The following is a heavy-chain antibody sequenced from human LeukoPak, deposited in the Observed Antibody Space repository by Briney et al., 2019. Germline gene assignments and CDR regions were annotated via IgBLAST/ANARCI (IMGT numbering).Heavy chain of an antibody. CDR1: GFTFSTYA. V-gene: IGHV3-23*01. CDR3: ARDITGTTFFDY. CDR2: ISGSGIST. Sequence: GGSLRLSCVASGFTFSTYAMNWVRQAPGKGLEWVSGISGSGISTYYADSVKGRFTISRDNSKNTLYLQMNSLRAEDTAVYYCARDITGTTFFDYWGQGTLVTVSS. J-gene: IGHJ4*02. D-gene: IGHD1-20*01.